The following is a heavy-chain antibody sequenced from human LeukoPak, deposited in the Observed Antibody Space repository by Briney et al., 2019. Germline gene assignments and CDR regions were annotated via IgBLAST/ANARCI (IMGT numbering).Heavy chain of an antibody. Sequence: SETLSLTCIVSGDSISNSNLYWSWIRQPPGKGLEWIGYIYYSGSTNYNPSLKSRVTISVDTSKNQFSLKLSSVTAADTAVYYCARGILRCPDYWGQGTLVTVSS. CDR3: ARGILRCPDY. V-gene: IGHV4-61*01. D-gene: IGHD4-17*01. CDR2: IYYSGST. J-gene: IGHJ4*02. CDR1: GDSISNSNLY.